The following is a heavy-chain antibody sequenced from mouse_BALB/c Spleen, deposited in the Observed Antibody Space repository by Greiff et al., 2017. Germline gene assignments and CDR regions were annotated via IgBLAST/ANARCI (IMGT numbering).Heavy chain of an antibody. CDR2: IWAGGST. V-gene: IGHV2-9*02. J-gene: IGHJ3*01. D-gene: IGHD1-2*01. CDR3: ARESTTAFAY. Sequence: VKLMESGPGLVAPSQSLSITCTVSGFSLTSYGVHWVRQPPGKGLEWLGVIWAGGSTNYNSALMSRLSISKDNSKSQVFLKMNSLQTDDTAMYYCARESTTAFAYWGQGTLVTVSA. CDR1: GFSLTSYG.